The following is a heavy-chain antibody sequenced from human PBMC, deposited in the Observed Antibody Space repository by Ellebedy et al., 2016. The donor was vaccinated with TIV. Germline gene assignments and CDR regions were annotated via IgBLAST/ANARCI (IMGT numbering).Heavy chain of an antibody. V-gene: IGHV3-64D*09. J-gene: IGHJ6*02. CDR2: ISSNGVST. D-gene: IGHD6-13*01. Sequence: GGSPRLSCSASGFTFSSYAMHWVRQAPGKGLEYVSAISSNGVSTYYADSVKGRFTISRDNSKNTLYLQVSSLRAEDTAVYYCVSTIAAGYYYYYGMDVWGQGTTVTVSS. CDR3: VSTIAAGYYYYYGMDV. CDR1: GFTFSSYA.